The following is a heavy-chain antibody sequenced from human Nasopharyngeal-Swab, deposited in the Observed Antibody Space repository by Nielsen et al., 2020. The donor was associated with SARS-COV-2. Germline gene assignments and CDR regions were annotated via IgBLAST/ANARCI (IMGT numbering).Heavy chain of an antibody. CDR2: IRYDGSDY. Sequence: GGSLRLSCAASGFTFSSYAMNWVRQAPGKGLEWVAFIRYDGSDYYYADSVEGRFTISRGNSKNTLYLQLNSLRAEDTAVYYCARQDSSAYYYVFNYWGQGTLVTVSS. CDR1: GFTFSSYA. CDR3: ARQDSSAYYYVFNY. D-gene: IGHD3-22*01. V-gene: IGHV3-30*02. J-gene: IGHJ4*02.